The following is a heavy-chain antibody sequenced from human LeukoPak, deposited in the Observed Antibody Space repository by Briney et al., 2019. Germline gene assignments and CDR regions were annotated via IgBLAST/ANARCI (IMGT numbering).Heavy chain of an antibody. CDR1: GGTFSSYA. CDR2: IIPIFGTA. CDR3: ARDGYSYGYADY. Sequence: SVKVSCKASGGTFSSYAISWVRQAPGQGLEWMGGIIPIFGTANYAQKFQGRVTITADESTSTAYMELSSLRSEDTAVYYCARDGYSYGYADYWGQGTLVTVSS. J-gene: IGHJ4*02. D-gene: IGHD5-18*01. V-gene: IGHV1-69*13.